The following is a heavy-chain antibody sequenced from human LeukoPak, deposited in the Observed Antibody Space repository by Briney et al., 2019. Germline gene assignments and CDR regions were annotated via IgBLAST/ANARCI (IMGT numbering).Heavy chain of an antibody. CDR3: ARGRSSSGSMNEY. Sequence: GGSLRLSCAASGFTFSSYSMNWLRQAPGKGLEGVSSISSSSTYTYYADLVKGRFTISRDNAKNSLYLQMNSLRAEDTAVYYCARGRSSSGSMNEYWGQGTLVTVSS. CDR2: ISSSSTYT. CDR1: GFTFSSYS. D-gene: IGHD3-10*01. V-gene: IGHV3-21*01. J-gene: IGHJ4*02.